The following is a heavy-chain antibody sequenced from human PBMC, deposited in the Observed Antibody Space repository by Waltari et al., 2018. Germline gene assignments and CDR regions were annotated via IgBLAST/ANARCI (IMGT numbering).Heavy chain of an antibody. CDR3: ARDRPHNWFDP. V-gene: IGHV3-74*01. D-gene: IGHD6-6*01. Sequence: EEQLVESGGGLVQPGGSLRLSCAASGFTFSSYWMHWVRQTPGKGLVWVSRINNAGSDTTYAVSRKARFTISRDNARNTLYLQMNSLRAEDTAVYYCARDRPHNWFDPWGQGTLVTVSS. CDR2: INNAGSDT. J-gene: IGHJ5*02. CDR1: GFTFSSYW.